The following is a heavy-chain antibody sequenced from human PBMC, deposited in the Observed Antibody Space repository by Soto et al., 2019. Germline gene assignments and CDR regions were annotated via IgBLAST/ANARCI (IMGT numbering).Heavy chain of an antibody. CDR1: GVAVSSYS. CDR2: MSLDGNSR. CDR3: TRGRSDIANTDFEH. J-gene: IGHJ4*02. V-gene: IGHV3-30-3*01. Sequence: QVQLVESGGGVVQPGTSLRLSCAASGVAVSSYSVHWVRQAPGKGLEWVAAMSLDGNSRYFADSVKGRFTISRDTSKKTWSPQMNSLGPEDSAGNHCTRGRSDIANTDFEHWGQGTQVTGSS. D-gene: IGHD2-15*01.